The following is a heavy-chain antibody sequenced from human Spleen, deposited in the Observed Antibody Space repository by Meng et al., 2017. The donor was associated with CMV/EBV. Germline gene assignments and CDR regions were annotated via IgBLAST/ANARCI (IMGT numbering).Heavy chain of an antibody. J-gene: IGHJ3*02. Sequence: FTFSSYAMHWVRQAPGKGLEWVAVIASDGSNKYHADSVKGRFTISRDNSRTTLYLQMNNLRPEDTSVYFCARDYADFWSGYYSAFGIWGQGT. CDR1: FTFSSYA. CDR2: IASDGSNK. V-gene: IGHV3-30*04. D-gene: IGHD3-3*01. CDR3: ARDYADFWSGYYSAFGI.